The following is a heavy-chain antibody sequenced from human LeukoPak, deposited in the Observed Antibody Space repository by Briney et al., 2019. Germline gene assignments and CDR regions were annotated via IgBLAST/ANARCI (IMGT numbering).Heavy chain of an antibody. CDR1: GFTFSTNS. Sequence: GGSLRLSCAASGFTFSTNSMNWVRQAPGKGLEWVSAISGSGASTYYADSVKGRFTISRDNSKNTLYLQMNSLRAEDTAVYYCAKDLSGTLTYWGQGPLVTVSS. V-gene: IGHV3-23*01. D-gene: IGHD1-26*01. J-gene: IGHJ4*02. CDR3: AKDLSGTLTY. CDR2: ISGSGAST.